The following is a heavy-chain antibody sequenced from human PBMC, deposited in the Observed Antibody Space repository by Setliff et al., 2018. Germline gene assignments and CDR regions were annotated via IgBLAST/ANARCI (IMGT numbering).Heavy chain of an antibody. J-gene: IGHJ6*02. CDR3: ARDENCSGGTCHIYYHHGMDV. D-gene: IGHD2-15*01. CDR2: IIPIFGTA. Sequence: GASVKVSCKASGGTFSSYAISWVRQAPGQGLEWMGGIIPIFGTANYAQKFQGRVTMTTDTSTSTAYMELRSLRSDDTAVYYCARDENCSGGTCHIYYHHGMDVWGQGTTVTVSS. V-gene: IGHV1-69*05. CDR1: GGTFSSYA.